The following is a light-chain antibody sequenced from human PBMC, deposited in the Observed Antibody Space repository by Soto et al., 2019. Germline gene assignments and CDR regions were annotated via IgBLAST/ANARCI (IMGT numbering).Light chain of an antibody. CDR3: QQYDNLPYT. V-gene: IGKV1-33*01. Sequence: DIQMTQSPSSLSASVGDRVTITCQASQDISNFLTWYQQKRGKDPKLLIYDASNLETGVPSRFSGSGSGTDFTFTISSLQPEDIATYYCQQYDNLPYTFGQGTKLEIK. J-gene: IGKJ2*01. CDR2: DAS. CDR1: QDISNF.